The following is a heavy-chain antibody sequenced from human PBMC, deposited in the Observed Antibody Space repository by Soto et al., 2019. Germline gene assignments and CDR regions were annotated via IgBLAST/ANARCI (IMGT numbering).Heavy chain of an antibody. V-gene: IGHV3-43*01. D-gene: IGHD2-2*01. CDR3: AKDIGRSGPAYSYYGMDV. Sequence: EVQLVESGGVVVQPGGSLRLSCAASGFTFDDYTMHWVRQAPGKGLEWVSLISWDGGSTYYADSVKGRFTISRDNSKNSLYLQMNSLRTEDTALYYCAKDIGRSGPAYSYYGMDVCGQGTTVTVSS. CDR2: ISWDGGST. CDR1: GFTFDDYT. J-gene: IGHJ6*02.